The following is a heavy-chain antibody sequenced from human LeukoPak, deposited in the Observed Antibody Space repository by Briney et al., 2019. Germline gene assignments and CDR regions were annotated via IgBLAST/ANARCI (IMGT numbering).Heavy chain of an antibody. CDR3: VRLRCSSTNCHTLYYYYMDV. Sequence: GGSLRLSCAASGFSLSSYWMGWVRLAPGKGLEWVADIEEDGSEKYYVDSVKGRFTISRDNAKNSLSLQMNSLRPEDTALYYCVRLRCSSTNCHTLYYYYMDVWGKGTTVTVSS. V-gene: IGHV3-7*01. J-gene: IGHJ6*03. CDR2: IEEDGSEK. D-gene: IGHD2-2*02. CDR1: GFSLSSYW.